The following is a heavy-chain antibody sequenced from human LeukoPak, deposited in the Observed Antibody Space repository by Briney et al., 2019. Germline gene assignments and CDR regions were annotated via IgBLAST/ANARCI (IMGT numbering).Heavy chain of an antibody. D-gene: IGHD3/OR15-3a*01. J-gene: IGHJ4*02. CDR3: ACGLTSAD. CDR2: IIPIFGTA. Sequence: SVKVSCKASGGTFSSYAISWVRQAPGQGLEWMGGIIPIFGTANYAQKFQGRGTITADKSTSTSYMELSILRSEDTACADWACGLTSADWGQGTLVTVSS. V-gene: IGHV1-69*06. CDR1: GGTFSSYA.